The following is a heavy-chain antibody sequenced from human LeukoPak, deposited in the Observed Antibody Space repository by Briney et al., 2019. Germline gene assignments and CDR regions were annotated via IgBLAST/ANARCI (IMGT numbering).Heavy chain of an antibody. CDR2: ISWNSGSI. CDR3: ARYCTFRACSGTKYDS. V-gene: IGHV3-9*01. Sequence: GGSLRLSCAASGFTFDDYAMHWVRQAPGKGLEWVSGISWNSGSIGYADSVRGRFTISRDNAKNSLYLQMHSLTAEDTALYYCARYCTFRACSGTKYDSWGPGTLVTVSS. D-gene: IGHD1-1*01. J-gene: IGHJ4*02. CDR1: GFTFDDYA.